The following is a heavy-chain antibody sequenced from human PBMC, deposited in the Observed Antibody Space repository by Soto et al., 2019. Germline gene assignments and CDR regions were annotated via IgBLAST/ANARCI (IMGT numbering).Heavy chain of an antibody. CDR2: ISPSGSST. J-gene: IGHJ1*01. Sequence: GGSLRLSCAASGFIFSNHWLSWSRQAPGKGLEWVSAISPSGSSTYYADSVNGRFTISRDNAKNSLYLQMNSLRAEDTAVYYCAKDDYGDPRVIEYFHHRGQGTLVTVPS. CDR1: GFIFSNHW. CDR3: AKDDYGDPRVIEYFHH. V-gene: IGHV3-23*01. D-gene: IGHD4-17*01.